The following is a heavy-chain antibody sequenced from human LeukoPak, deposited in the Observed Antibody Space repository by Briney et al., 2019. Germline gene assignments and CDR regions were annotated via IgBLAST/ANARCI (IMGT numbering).Heavy chain of an antibody. CDR3: ARDRGYGSGKNWFDP. D-gene: IGHD3-10*01. Sequence: ASVKVSCKASGYTFTGYYMHWVRQAPGQGLEWMGWINPNSGGTNYAQKFQGRVTMTRDTSISTAYMELSRLRSDGTAVYYCARDRGYGSGKNWFDPWGQGTLVTVSS. V-gene: IGHV1-2*02. J-gene: IGHJ5*02. CDR1: GYTFTGYY. CDR2: INPNSGGT.